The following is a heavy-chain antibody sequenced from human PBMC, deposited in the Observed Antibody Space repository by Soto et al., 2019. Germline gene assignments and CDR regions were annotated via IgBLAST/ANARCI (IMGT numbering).Heavy chain of an antibody. J-gene: IGHJ2*01. CDR3: ARGRPGVIRRACDRGLDL. Sequence: QVQLQQWGAGLLKPSETLSLTCAVYGGSFSGYYWSWIRQPPGKGLEWIGEINHSGSTNYNPSLKSRVTISVDTSKNQFSLKLSSVTAADTAVYYCARGRPGVIRRACDRGLDLWGRGTLVTVSS. CDR1: GGSFSGYY. CDR2: INHSGST. D-gene: IGHD3-16*02. V-gene: IGHV4-34*01.